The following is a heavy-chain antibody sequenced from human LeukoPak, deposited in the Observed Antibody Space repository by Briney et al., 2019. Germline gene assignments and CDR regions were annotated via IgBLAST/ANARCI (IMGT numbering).Heavy chain of an antibody. D-gene: IGHD3-10*01. V-gene: IGHV4-4*07. CDR3: ARAELLWFGADAFDI. CDR2: IYISGST. J-gene: IGHJ3*02. Sequence: PSATLSFTCTVSGGSISSYYWSWIRQPAGKGLEWIGRIYISGSTNYNPSLKSRVTMSVDTSKNQFSLKLSSVTAADTAVYYCARAELLWFGADAFDIWGQGTMVTVSS. CDR1: GGSISSYY.